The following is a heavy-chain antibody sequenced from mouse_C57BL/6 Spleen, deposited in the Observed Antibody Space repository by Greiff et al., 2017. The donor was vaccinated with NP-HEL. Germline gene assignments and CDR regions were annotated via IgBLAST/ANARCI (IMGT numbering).Heavy chain of an antibody. Sequence: QVQLQQPGAELVKPGASVKLSCKASGYTFTSYWMHWVKQRPGQGLEWIGMIHPNSGSTNYNEKFKSKATLTVDKSSSTAYMQLSSLTSEDSAVYYCARGYGSSYDYAMDYWGQGTSVTVSS. D-gene: IGHD1-1*01. CDR2: IHPNSGST. V-gene: IGHV1-64*01. CDR3: ARGYGSSYDYAMDY. CDR1: GYTFTSYW. J-gene: IGHJ4*01.